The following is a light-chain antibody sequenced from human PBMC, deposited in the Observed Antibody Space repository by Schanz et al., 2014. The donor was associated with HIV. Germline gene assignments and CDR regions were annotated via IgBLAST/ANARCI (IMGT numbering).Light chain of an antibody. CDR2: GAF. Sequence: EIVLTQSPATLSLSPGERAVLSCRATQDVSSNLAWYQQKPGQAPRLLIYGAFTRVTGIPARFSGSGSGTDFTLTISSLEPEDFAVYYCQQYGSSPWTFGQGTRVDVK. CDR1: QDVSSN. CDR3: QQYGSSPWT. J-gene: IGKJ1*01. V-gene: IGKV3D-11*03.